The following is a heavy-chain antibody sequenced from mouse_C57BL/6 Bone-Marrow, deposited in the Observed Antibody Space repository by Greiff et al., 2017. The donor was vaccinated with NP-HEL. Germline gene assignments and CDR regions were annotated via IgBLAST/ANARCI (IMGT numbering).Heavy chain of an antibody. CDR2: ISDGGSYT. Sequence: EVHLVESGGGLVKPGGSLTLSCAASGFTFSSYAMSWVRQTPETRLEWVATISDGGSYTSYPDTVKGRFTITRDNAKNNLYLQMSHLKSEDTAIYYCARDRDYYSMDYWGQGTSVTVSS. CDR1: GFTFSSYA. D-gene: IGHD3-1*01. V-gene: IGHV5-4*01. J-gene: IGHJ4*01. CDR3: ARDRDYYSMDY.